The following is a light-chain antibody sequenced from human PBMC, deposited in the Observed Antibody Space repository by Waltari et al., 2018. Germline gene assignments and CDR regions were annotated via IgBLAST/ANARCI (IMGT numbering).Light chain of an antibody. V-gene: IGKV1-5*03. J-gene: IGKJ2*01. CDR3: QQYNTYSTYT. CDR2: STS. CDR1: QSIRTW. Sequence: DIQMTQSPSILSASVGDRVTITCRARQSIRTWLAWYQQKPGKAPKLLLYSTSNLETGDPSRFSGSGSGTEVSLTISSLQPDDVATYYCQQYNTYSTYTFGQGTKLEIK.